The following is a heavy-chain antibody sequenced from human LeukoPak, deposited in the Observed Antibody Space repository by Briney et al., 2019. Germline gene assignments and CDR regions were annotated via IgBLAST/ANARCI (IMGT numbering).Heavy chain of an antibody. D-gene: IGHD2-2*01. CDR1: GFTFSSYA. V-gene: IGHV3-23*01. CDR2: ISGSGGST. J-gene: IGHJ6*02. Sequence: GGSLRLSCATSGFTFSSYAMSWVRQAPVKGLEWVSAISGSGGSTYYADSVKGRFTISRDNSKNTLYLQMNSLRAEDTAVYYCAKDVGYCSSTSCYRTYYYYGMDVWGQGTTVTVSS. CDR3: AKDVGYCSSTSCYRTYYYYGMDV.